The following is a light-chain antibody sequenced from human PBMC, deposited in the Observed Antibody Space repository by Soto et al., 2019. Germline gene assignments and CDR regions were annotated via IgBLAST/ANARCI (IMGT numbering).Light chain of an antibody. Sequence: QSALTQPPSASGSPGQSVTISCTGPSSDVCEYNYVSLYQQYPGKAPKLMIYEVSKRPSGVPDRFSGSKSCNTASLTVSGLQTEDEDDYYCTAYGGFNNVLFGGGTKLTVL. CDR1: SSDVCEYNY. CDR3: TAYGGFNNVL. V-gene: IGLV2-8*01. CDR2: EVS. J-gene: IGLJ2*01.